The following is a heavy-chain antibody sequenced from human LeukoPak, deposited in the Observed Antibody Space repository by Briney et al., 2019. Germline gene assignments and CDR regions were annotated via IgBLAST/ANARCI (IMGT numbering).Heavy chain of an antibody. CDR1: GYTFSDYY. Sequence: GASVKVSCKASGYTFSDYYIHWVRQAPGQTLEWMGWVTPNSGGTNYAQKFQGRVTLTRDMSTSTDYMELRSLKSEDTAVYYCARDNSVGDIAWWFDPWGQGTLVTVSS. V-gene: IGHV1-2*02. CDR2: VTPNSGGT. CDR3: ARDNSVGDIAWWFDP. D-gene: IGHD3-10*01. J-gene: IGHJ5*02.